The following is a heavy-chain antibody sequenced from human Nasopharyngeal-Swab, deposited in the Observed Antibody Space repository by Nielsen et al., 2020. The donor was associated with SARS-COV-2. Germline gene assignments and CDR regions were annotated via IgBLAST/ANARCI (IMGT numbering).Heavy chain of an antibody. CDR2: ISYDGSNK. CDR1: GFTFSSYG. V-gene: IGHV3-30*18. J-gene: IGHJ4*02. Sequence: GESLKISCAASGFTFSSYGVHWVRQAPGKGLEWVAVISYDGSNKYYADSVKGRFTISRDNSKNTLYLQMNSLRAEDTAVYYCAKGSGGYGTYFDYWGQGTLVTVSS. CDR3: AKGSGGYGTYFDY. D-gene: IGHD5-12*01.